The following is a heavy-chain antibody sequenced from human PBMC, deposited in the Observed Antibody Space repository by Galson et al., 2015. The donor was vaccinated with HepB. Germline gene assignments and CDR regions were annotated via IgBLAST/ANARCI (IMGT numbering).Heavy chain of an antibody. D-gene: IGHD4-17*01. CDR1: GFIFGRHS. V-gene: IGHV3-48*04. Sequence: SLRLSCAASGFIFGRHSFHWVHQAPGKGLEWIAYISADGRTMHYAGSVKGRFTISRDSAKNSLFLQMNSLRVEDTAVYFCARDDYNDYVRLDYWGQGTLVTVSS. CDR2: ISADGRTM. CDR3: ARDDYNDYVRLDY. J-gene: IGHJ4*02.